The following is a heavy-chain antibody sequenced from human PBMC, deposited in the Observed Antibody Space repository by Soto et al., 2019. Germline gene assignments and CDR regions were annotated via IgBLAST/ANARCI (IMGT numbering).Heavy chain of an antibody. CDR1: GVTFSKFI. CDR2: IIPIFGTA. J-gene: IGHJ6*02. D-gene: IGHD6-19*01. CDR3: AKVRYRSPTGYYYGMDV. V-gene: IGHV1-69*01. Sequence: QVQLEQSGGEVKKPGSSVKVSCKASGVTFSKFIMTWVRQAPGLGLEWVGGIIPIFGTANYAQKFQGRVTITADESTSTSYLEVSNLRSDDPAVDNCAKVRYRSPTGYYYGMDVWGQGTAVTVSS.